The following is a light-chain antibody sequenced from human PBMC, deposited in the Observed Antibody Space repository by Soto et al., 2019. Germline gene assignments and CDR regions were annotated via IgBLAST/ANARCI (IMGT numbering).Light chain of an antibody. CDR2: AVS. V-gene: IGLV2-8*01. CDR1: SSDVGGYKY. J-gene: IGLJ2*01. CDR3: TSQTGSNNVV. Sequence: QSALTQPPSASGSPGQSVTISCTGTSSDVGGYKYVSWYQQHPGKAPKLMIFAVSQRPSGVPDRFSGSKSGNTASLTVSGLQAEDEDDYYCTSQTGSNNVVFGGGTKVTVL.